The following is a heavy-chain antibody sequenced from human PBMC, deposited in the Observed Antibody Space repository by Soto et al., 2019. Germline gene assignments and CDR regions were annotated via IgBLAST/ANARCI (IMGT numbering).Heavy chain of an antibody. D-gene: IGHD1-26*01. CDR1: GFIFRNFG. CDR3: VQGASTAHQPLDS. V-gene: IGHV3-30*03. Sequence: GGPLRLSCAASGFIFRNFGMHWVRRAPGKGLEWVATISGDGNDKYYPDSMKGRFTISRDNFNNTLYLQLNSLRPKDTAVYHCVQGASTAHQPLDSWGQGVLVTVSS. CDR2: ISGDGNDK. J-gene: IGHJ4*02.